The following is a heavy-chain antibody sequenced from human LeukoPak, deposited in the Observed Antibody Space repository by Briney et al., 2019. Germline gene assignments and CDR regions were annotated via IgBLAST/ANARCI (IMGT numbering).Heavy chain of an antibody. V-gene: IGHV3-30*18. Sequence: GGSLRLSCAASGFTFRNYGMHWVRQAPGKGLEWVAVISHEGSAKYYADSVEGRFTISRDNSKNTLNLQMNSRRAEATAVYSCAKEQDPRVSAQLYYCGQRTLVTVSS. D-gene: IGHD6-13*01. CDR2: ISHEGSAK. CDR1: GFTFRNYG. J-gene: IGHJ4*02. CDR3: AKEQDPRVSAQLYY.